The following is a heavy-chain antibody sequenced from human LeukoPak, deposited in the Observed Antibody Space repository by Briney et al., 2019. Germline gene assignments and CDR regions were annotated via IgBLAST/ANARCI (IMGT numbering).Heavy chain of an antibody. J-gene: IGHJ4*02. CDR3: AKDLRLGELSSSFDY. CDR2: LRWRRRTI. Sequence: TLRLSCADSGFPIDDYAMHCIRQAPGKGLEWVSGLRWRRRTIVYADSVKCRFTISRDNTKNSLYLQMNSLRAEDTALYYCAKDLRLGELSSSFDYWGQGTLVTVSS. CDR1: GFPIDDYA. V-gene: IGHV3-9*01. D-gene: IGHD3-16*02.